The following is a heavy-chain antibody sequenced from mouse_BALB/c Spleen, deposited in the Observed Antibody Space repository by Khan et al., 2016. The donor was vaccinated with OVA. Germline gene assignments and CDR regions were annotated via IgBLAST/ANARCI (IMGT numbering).Heavy chain of an antibody. CDR2: IYPGTGST. CDR1: GYIFTSYW. D-gene: IGHD2-10*02. CDR3: ARGEYDNHAVDS. Sequence: QVQLKQSGAELVRPGASVKLFCKTSGYIFTSYWIHWVKQRSGQGLEWIARIYPGTGSTLYNEKFKGKATLTADTSSSTSYMQLSSLKSDDSAVYFCARGEYDNHAVDSWGQGTSLTVSS. V-gene: IGHV1-76*01. J-gene: IGHJ4*01.